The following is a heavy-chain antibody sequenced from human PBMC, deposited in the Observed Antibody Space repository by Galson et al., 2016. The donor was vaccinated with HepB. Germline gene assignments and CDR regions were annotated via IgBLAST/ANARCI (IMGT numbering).Heavy chain of an antibody. D-gene: IGHD3-10*01. J-gene: IGHJ4*02. V-gene: IGHV3-15*01. CDR1: GFTFSYAW. CDR2: IKRITDGGTT. Sequence: SLRLSCAASGFTFSYAWMSWVRQAPGKGLEWVGRIKRITDGGTTDYAAPVKGRFTISRDDSGNRLYLRMNSLKTEDTAVYYCTIARYSSGDYYTYWGQGTLVTVSS. CDR3: TIARYSSGDYYTY.